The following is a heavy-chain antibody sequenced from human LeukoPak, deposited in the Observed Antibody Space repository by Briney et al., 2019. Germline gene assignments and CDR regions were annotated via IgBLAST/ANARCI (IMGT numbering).Heavy chain of an antibody. D-gene: IGHD6-13*01. V-gene: IGHV3-23*01. J-gene: IGHJ4*02. CDR1: GFTFSSYA. Sequence: GGSLRLSCAASGFTFSSYAMSWVRQAPGKGLEWVSAISGSGGSTYYADSVKGRFTISRDNSKNTLHLQMNSLRAEDTAVYYCAKHGGAYSSSWYVVYWGQGTLVTVSS. CDR3: AKHGGAYSSSWYVVY. CDR2: ISGSGGST.